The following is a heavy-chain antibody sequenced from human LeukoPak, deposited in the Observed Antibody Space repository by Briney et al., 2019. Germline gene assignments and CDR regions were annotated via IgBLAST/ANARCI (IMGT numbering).Heavy chain of an antibody. V-gene: IGHV3-48*01. J-gene: IGHJ4*02. D-gene: IGHD2/OR15-2a*01. CDR2: ISSSTSTI. Sequence: QPGGSLRLSCAASGFTLSNYVVNWVRQAPGRGLEWVSYISSSTSTIYYADSVKGRFTISRDNAKNSLYLQMNSLRGEDTAVYYCARAFGYFDYWGQGTLVTVSS. CDR3: ARAFGYFDY. CDR1: GFTLSNYV.